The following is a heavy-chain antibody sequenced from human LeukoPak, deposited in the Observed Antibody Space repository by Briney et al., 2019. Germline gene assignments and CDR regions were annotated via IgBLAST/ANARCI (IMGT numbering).Heavy chain of an antibody. CDR3: AGRPTGYSSGYIH. D-gene: IGHD5-18*01. CDR2: ISGSAHKI. J-gene: IGHJ4*02. CDR1: GIAFSNYA. V-gene: IGHV3-23*01. Sequence: GGSLRLSCVASGIAFSNYAVSWVSQAPEKGLDWVSVISGSAHKIRYADSVKGRFTISRDNSENIVYLQMNNLRVEDTAVYYCAGRPTGYSSGYIHWGQGTLVTVSS.